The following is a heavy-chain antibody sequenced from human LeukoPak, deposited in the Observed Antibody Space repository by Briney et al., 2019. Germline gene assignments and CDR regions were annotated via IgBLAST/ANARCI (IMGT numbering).Heavy chain of an antibody. V-gene: IGHV4-61*02. D-gene: IGHD2-15*01. J-gene: IGHJ4*02. CDR2: IYTSGST. Sequence: PSQTLSLTCTVSGGSISSGSYYWSWIRQPAGKGLEWIGRIYTSGSTNYNPSLKSRVTMSVDTSKNQFSLKLSSVTAADTAVYYCARASYCSGGSCYSYYFDYWGQGTLVTVSS. CDR3: ARASYCSGGSCYSYYFDY. CDR1: GGSISSGSYY.